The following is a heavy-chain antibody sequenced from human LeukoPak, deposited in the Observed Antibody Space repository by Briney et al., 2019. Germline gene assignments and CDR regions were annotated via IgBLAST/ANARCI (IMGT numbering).Heavy chain of an antibody. CDR3: AKQGCSSTSCLLIGFDY. D-gene: IGHD2-2*01. V-gene: IGHV3-23*01. CDR1: GFTFSSYA. J-gene: IGHJ4*02. CDR2: ISGSGGST. Sequence: GGSLRLSCAASGFTFSSYAMSWVRQAPGKGLEWVSAISGSGGSTYYADSVKGRFTISRDNSKNTLYLQMNSLRAEDTGVYYCAKQGCSSTSCLLIGFDYWGQGTLVTVSS.